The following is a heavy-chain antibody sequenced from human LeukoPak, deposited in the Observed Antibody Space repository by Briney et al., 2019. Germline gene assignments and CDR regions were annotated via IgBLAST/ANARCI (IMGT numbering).Heavy chain of an antibody. CDR3: AKDLRYRLLNNWFDP. Sequence: PGGSLRLSCAASGFTFSSYAMSWVRQAPGKGLEWVSAISGSGGSTYYADSVKGRFTISRDNSKNTLYLQMNSLRAEDTAVYYCAKDLRYRLLNNWFDPWGQGTLVTVSS. CDR2: ISGSGGST. V-gene: IGHV3-23*01. CDR1: GFTFSSYA. D-gene: IGHD2-2*01. J-gene: IGHJ5*02.